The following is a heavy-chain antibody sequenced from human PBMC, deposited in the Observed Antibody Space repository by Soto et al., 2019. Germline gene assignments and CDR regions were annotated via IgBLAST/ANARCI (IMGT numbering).Heavy chain of an antibody. J-gene: IGHJ4*02. V-gene: IGHV3-23*01. CDR2: ISGTTSST. CDR1: GFTFSSYA. CDR3: AKFGLPRAVRERIDY. Sequence: VQLLESGGGLVQPGGSLRLSCAASGFTFSSYAMSWVRQAPGKGLEWVSVISGTTSSTYYADSVKGRFTISRDNSKNTLYLQMNSLRAEDTAVYFCAKFGLPRAVRERIDYWGQGTLVTVSS. D-gene: IGHD3-10*01.